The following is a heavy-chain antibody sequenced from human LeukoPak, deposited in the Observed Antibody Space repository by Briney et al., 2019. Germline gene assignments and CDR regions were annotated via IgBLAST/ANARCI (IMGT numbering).Heavy chain of an antibody. CDR2: ISAYNGNT. CDR1: GYTFTSYG. V-gene: IGHV1-18*01. Sequence: ASVKVSCKASGYTFTSYGISWVRQAPGQGLEWMGWISAYNGNTNYAQKLQGRVTMTTDTSTSTAYMELRSLRSDDTAVYYCAREPHTYDSSGYYLDWGQGTLVTVSS. J-gene: IGHJ4*02. CDR3: AREPHTYDSSGYYLD. D-gene: IGHD3-22*01.